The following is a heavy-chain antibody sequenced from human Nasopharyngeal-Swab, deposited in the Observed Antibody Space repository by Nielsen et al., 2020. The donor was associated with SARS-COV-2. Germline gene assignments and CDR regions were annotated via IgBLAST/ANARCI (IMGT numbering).Heavy chain of an antibody. J-gene: IGHJ6*02. CDR3: ARPNYCSGGSCYAQNYYYYYGMDV. CDR2: IYPGDSDT. D-gene: IGHD2-15*01. CDR1: GYSFTSYW. V-gene: IGHV5-51*01. Sequence: KVSCKGSGYSFTSYWIGWVRQMPGKGLEWMGIIYPGDSDTRYSPSFQGQVTISADKSISTAYLQWSSLKASDTAMYYCARPNYCSGGSCYAQNYYYYYGMDVWGQGTTVTVSS.